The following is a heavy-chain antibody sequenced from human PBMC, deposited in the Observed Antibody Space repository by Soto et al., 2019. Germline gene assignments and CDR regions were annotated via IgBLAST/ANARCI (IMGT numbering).Heavy chain of an antibody. CDR1: GGSISSYY. D-gene: IGHD5-12*01. CDR3: ARAIGGYDYGRGPYYYYYGMDV. J-gene: IGHJ6*02. Sequence: SETLSLTCTVSGGSISSYYWSWIRQPPGEGLEWIGYIYYSGSTNYNPSLKSRVTISVDTSKNQFSLKLSSVTAADTAVYYCARAIGGYDYGRGPYYYYYGMDVWGQGTTVTVSS. CDR2: IYYSGST. V-gene: IGHV4-59*01.